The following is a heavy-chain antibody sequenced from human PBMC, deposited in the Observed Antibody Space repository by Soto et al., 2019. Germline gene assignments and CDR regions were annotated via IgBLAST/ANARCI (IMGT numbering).Heavy chain of an antibody. J-gene: IGHJ4*02. CDR3: AKRTTIFGVVIIMYFDY. Sequence: GGSLRLSCAASGFTFSSYAMSWVRQAPGKGLEWVSAISGSGGSTYYADSVKGRFTISRDNSKNTLYLQMNSLRAEDTAVYYCAKRTTIFGVVIIMYFDYWGQGTLVTVSS. V-gene: IGHV3-23*01. D-gene: IGHD3-3*01. CDR1: GFTFSSYA. CDR2: ISGSGGST.